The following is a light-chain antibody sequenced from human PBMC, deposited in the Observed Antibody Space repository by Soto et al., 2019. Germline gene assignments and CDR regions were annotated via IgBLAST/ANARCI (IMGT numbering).Light chain of an antibody. J-gene: IGKJ1*01. Sequence: EIVMTQSPATLSVSPGERVTLSCRASQSISINLAWYQRKPGQSPRLLFSGASTRATGVPVRFSGSGSETEFTLSISSLQSEDFAVYFCQQHNNWPPTFGQGTKVEI. CDR3: QQHNNWPPT. V-gene: IGKV3-15*01. CDR2: GAS. CDR1: QSISIN.